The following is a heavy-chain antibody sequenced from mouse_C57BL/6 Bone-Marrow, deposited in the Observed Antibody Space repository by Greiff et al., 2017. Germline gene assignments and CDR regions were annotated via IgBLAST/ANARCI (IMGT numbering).Heavy chain of an antibody. V-gene: IGHV5-6*01. J-gene: IGHJ1*03. CDR1: GFTFSSYG. Sequence: EVMLVESGGDLVKPGGSLKLSCAASGFTFSSYGMSWVRQTPDKRLEWVANISRGGGYTYYPDSVKGRFTISRDNAKNTLYLQMSSLKSEDTATYYCARHGDYYGSSYWYFDVWGTGTTVTVSS. CDR3: ARHGDYYGSSYWYFDV. CDR2: ISRGGGYT. D-gene: IGHD1-1*01.